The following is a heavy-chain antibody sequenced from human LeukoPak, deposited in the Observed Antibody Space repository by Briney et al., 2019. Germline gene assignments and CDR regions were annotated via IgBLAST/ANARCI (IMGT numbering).Heavy chain of an antibody. Sequence: PGGSLRLSCTASGFTFGDYAMSWVRQAPGKGLEWVGFIRSKAYGGTTEYAASVKGRFAISRDDSKSIAYLQMNSLKTEDTAVYYFTTDYGSGAYWGQGTLVTVSS. CDR2: IRSKAYGGTT. CDR1: GFTFGDYA. V-gene: IGHV3-49*04. J-gene: IGHJ4*02. CDR3: TTDYGSGAY. D-gene: IGHD3-10*01.